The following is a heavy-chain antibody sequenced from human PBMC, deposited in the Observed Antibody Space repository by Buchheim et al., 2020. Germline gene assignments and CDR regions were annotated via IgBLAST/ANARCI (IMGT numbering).Heavy chain of an antibody. CDR2: ISYDGSNK. CDR3: ARALTEDYGDYAFDY. J-gene: IGHJ4*02. CDR1: GFTFSSYA. D-gene: IGHD4-17*01. V-gene: IGHV3-30-3*01. Sequence: QVQLVESGEGVVQPGRSLRLSCAASGFTFSSYAMHWVRQAPGKGLEWVAVISYDGSNKYYADSVKGRFTISRDNSKNTLYLQMNSLRAEDTAVYYCARALTEDYGDYAFDYWGQGTL.